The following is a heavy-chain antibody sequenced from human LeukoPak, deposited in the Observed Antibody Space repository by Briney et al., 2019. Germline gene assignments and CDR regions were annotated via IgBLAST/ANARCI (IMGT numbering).Heavy chain of an antibody. Sequence: GGSLRLSCAPSGFTFSTYAMSWVRQAPGKGLEWVSASRGSGGITYYADSVKGRFTISRDHSKNTLYLQMNSLRVEDTAVYYCAKGYADYGADAFDIWGQGTMVTVSS. J-gene: IGHJ3*02. CDR1: GFTFSTYA. D-gene: IGHD4-17*01. CDR2: SRGSGGIT. CDR3: AKGYADYGADAFDI. V-gene: IGHV3-23*01.